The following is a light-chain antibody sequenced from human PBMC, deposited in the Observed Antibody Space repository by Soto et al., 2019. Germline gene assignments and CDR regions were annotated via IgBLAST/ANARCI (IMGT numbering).Light chain of an antibody. CDR1: SSDVGGYNY. J-gene: IGLJ1*01. CDR3: SSYTSSSTDV. V-gene: IGLV2-14*01. Sequence: VLTQPGSVSGSPGQSITISCTGTSSDVGGYNYVSWYQQHPGKAPKLMIYDVSNRPSGVSNRFSGSKSGNTASLTISGLQAEDEADYYCSSYTSSSTDVFGTGTKVTVL. CDR2: DVS.